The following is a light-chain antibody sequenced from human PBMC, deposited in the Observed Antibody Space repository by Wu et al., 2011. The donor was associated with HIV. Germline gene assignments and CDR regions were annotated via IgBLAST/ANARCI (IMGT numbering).Light chain of an antibody. J-gene: IGKJ5*01. CDR1: RSVSSA. Sequence: EIVLTQSPAALSISPGERATLSCRASRSVSSAVAWYQQKPGQAPRLLIYDASNRATGIPARFTGGGSGTDYSLTISSLEPEDFAVYYCQQHANWLLTFGQGTRLEIK. CDR2: DAS. V-gene: IGKV3-11*01. CDR3: QQHANWLLT.